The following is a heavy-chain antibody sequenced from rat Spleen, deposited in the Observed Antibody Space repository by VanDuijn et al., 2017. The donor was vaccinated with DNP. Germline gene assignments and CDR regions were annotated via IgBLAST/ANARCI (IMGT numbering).Heavy chain of an antibody. CDR2: ISYDGSRT. V-gene: IGHV5-7*01. D-gene: IGHD1-11*01. Sequence: EVQLVESGGGLVQPGRSMKLSCAASGFTFSDYAMAWVRQAPKKGLEWVATISYDGSRTYYRDSVKGRFTISRENAESTLYLLMDSLRSEDTATYYCAKPASYGGYWFAYWGQGTLVTVSS. CDR1: GFTFSDYA. J-gene: IGHJ3*01. CDR3: AKPASYGGYWFAY.